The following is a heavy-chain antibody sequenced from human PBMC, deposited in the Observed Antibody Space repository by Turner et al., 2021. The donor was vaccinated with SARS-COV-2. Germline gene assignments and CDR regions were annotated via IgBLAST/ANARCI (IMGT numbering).Heavy chain of an antibody. D-gene: IGHD6-19*01. V-gene: IGHV3-7*01. CDR2: IRQDGSEK. CDR1: GFTLSNYW. Sequence: EGQLWETGGDLVQPGGSLSLSCAASGFTLSNYWMSWVRQAPGKGLEWVANIRQDGSEKEYVDSVKGRFTISRDNAKNSLYLQMNSLGVEDTAVYYCAGSGGWLLDLWGQGTLVTVSS. J-gene: IGHJ4*02. CDR3: AGSGGWLLDL.